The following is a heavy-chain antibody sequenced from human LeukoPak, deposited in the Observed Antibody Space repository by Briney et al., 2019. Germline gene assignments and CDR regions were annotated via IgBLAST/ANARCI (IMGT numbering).Heavy chain of an antibody. Sequence: ASVKVSCKASGYTFTGYYMHWVRQAPGQGLEWMGWINPNSGGTNYAQKFQGRVTMTRDTSISTAYMELSRLRSDDTAVYYCARGYSSSWSLFDYWGQGTLVIVSS. V-gene: IGHV1-2*02. CDR3: ARGYSSSWSLFDY. D-gene: IGHD6-13*01. J-gene: IGHJ4*02. CDR1: GYTFTGYY. CDR2: INPNSGGT.